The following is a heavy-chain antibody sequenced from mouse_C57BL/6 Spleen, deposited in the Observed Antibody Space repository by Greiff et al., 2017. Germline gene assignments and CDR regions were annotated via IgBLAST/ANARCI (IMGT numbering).Heavy chain of an antibody. J-gene: IGHJ3*01. CDR3: ARFDDISPFAY. Sequence: VQGVESGAELVRPGTSVMMSCKASGYTFTNYWLGWAKQRPGHGFEGIGDIYPGGGYTNYNEKFKGKATLTADKSSSTAYMQCSSLTSEDSAIYYCARFDDISPFAYWGQGTLVTVSA. CDR2: IYPGGGYT. CDR1: GYTFTNYW. D-gene: IGHD2-3*01. V-gene: IGHV1-63*01.